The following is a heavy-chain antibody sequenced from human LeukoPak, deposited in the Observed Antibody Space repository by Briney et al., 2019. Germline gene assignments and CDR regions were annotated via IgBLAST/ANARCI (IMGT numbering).Heavy chain of an antibody. J-gene: IGHJ6*02. Sequence: GGSLRLSCAASGFALSSHWMTWVRQVPGRGPEWVANVNRDGSETYYLDSVKGRSTISKDNAKNSLYLQMNSLRAEDTALYHCARNNGMDVWGQGTTVIVSS. CDR3: ARNNGMDV. V-gene: IGHV3-7*03. CDR1: GFALSSHW. CDR2: VNRDGSET.